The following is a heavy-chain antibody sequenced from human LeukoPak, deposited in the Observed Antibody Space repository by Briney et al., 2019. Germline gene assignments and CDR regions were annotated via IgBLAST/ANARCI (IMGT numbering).Heavy chain of an antibody. D-gene: IGHD2-2*02. CDR2: IKQDGGEK. CDR3: ARSTAVPHFQD. J-gene: IGHJ1*01. CDR1: EFTFSRYW. Sequence: GGSLRLSCAASEFTFSRYWMTWVRQAPGKGLEWVANIKQDGGEKYYVDSVKGRFTISRDNAKNSLYLQMNSLRAEDTAVYYCARSTAVPHFQDWGQGTLATVSS. V-gene: IGHV3-7*01.